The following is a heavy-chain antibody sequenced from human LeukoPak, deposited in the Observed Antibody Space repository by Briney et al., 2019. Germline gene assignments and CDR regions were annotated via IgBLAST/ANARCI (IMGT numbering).Heavy chain of an antibody. CDR2: IKQDGSEK. CDR1: GFFFSTYW. Sequence: SLRLSCAASGFFFSTYWMSWVRQAPGKGLEWVANIKQDGSEKYYVDSVKGRFTISRDNAKNSLYLQMNSLRAEDTAVYYCARDDVGRAFDYWGQGTLVTVSS. J-gene: IGHJ4*02. V-gene: IGHV3-7*01. CDR3: ARDDVGRAFDY.